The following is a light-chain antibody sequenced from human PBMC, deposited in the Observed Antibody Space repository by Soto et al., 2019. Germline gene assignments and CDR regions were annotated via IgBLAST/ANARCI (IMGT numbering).Light chain of an antibody. CDR3: SSYAGSNNLRV. J-gene: IGLJ1*01. CDR1: SSNIGSNY. CDR2: RNN. Sequence: QSALTQPPSASGTPGQRVTISCSGSSSNIGSNYVYWYQQLPGTAPKLLIYRNNQRPSGVPDRFSGSKSGNTASLTVSGLQAEDEADYYCSSYAGSNNLRVFGTGTKVTVL. V-gene: IGLV1-47*01.